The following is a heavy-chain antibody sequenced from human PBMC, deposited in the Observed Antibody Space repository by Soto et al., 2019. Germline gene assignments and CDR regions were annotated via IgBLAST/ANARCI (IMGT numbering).Heavy chain of an antibody. V-gene: IGHV4-30-4*02. Sequence: SDTLSLTCTFSGFSICSCYYYLSFIRQPPGKGLEWIGYIYYSGNTYYNPSLKSRLTISLDTSKNRFSLNLSSVTAADTAVYFCARVPRQMEHTLCLEQWGQGTMVNVSS. CDR1: GFSICSCYYY. CDR2: IYYSGNT. D-gene: IGHD1-1*01. CDR3: ARVPRQMEHTLCLEQ. J-gene: IGHJ4*02.